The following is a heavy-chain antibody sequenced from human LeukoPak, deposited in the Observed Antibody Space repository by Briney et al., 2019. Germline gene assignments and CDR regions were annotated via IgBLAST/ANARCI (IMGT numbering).Heavy chain of an antibody. Sequence: GGSLRLSCAASGFTFGSCGIHWVRQAPGKGLEWVAFIRNDGSTKYYTDSVKGRFTISRDNSRATLYLQMNSLRAEDTAVYYCAKDQPDVGTTAWFFDYWGQGTLVTVSS. D-gene: IGHD1-26*01. CDR3: AKDQPDVGTTAWFFDY. CDR1: GFTFGSCG. V-gene: IGHV3-30*02. J-gene: IGHJ4*02. CDR2: IRNDGSTK.